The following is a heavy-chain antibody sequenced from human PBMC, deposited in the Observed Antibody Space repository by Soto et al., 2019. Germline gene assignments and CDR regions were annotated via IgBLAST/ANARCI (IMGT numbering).Heavy chain of an antibody. CDR2: ISSSGSTI. CDR1: GFTFSDYY. Sequence: GGSLRLSCAASGFTFSDYYMSWIRQAPGKGLEWVSYISSSGSTIYYADSVKGRFTISRDNAKNSLYLQMNSLRAEDTAVYYCASSYPIVAEAFDIWGQGTMVTVAS. V-gene: IGHV3-11*01. D-gene: IGHD5-12*01. CDR3: ASSYPIVAEAFDI. J-gene: IGHJ3*02.